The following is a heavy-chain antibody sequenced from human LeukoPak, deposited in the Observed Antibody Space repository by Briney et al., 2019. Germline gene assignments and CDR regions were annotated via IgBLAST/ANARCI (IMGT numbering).Heavy chain of an antibody. V-gene: IGHV1-69*13. J-gene: IGHJ5*02. CDR2: IIPISGTA. Sequence: SVKVSCKASGGTFSSYAISWVRQAPGQGLEWMGGIIPISGTANYAQKFQGRVTITADESTSTAYMELSSLRSEDTAVYYCARDRLATRWFDPWGQGTLVTVSS. CDR3: ARDRLATRWFDP. CDR1: GGTFSSYA. D-gene: IGHD6-19*01.